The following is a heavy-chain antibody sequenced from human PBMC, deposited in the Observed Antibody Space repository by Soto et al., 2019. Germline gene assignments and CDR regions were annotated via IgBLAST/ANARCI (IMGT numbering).Heavy chain of an antibody. D-gene: IGHD3-10*01. J-gene: IGHJ2*01. CDR1: GFTFSSYW. Sequence: EVQLVESGGGLVQPGGSLRLSCAASGFTFSSYWMHWVRQAPGKGLVWVSRINSDGSSTSYADSVKGRFTISRDNAKNTLYLQMNSLSAEDTAVYYCARVADYYGSGSPTDWYFDLWGRGTLVTVSS. CDR3: ARVADYYGSGSPTDWYFDL. V-gene: IGHV3-74*01. CDR2: INSDGSST.